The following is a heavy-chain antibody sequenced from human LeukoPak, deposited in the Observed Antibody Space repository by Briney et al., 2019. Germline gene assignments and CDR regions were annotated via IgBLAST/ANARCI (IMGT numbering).Heavy chain of an antibody. CDR3: AKGPRYCSSTSCYNWFDP. J-gene: IGHJ5*02. Sequence: PGRSLRLSCAASGFTFSSYAMNWVRQAPGKGLEWVAVISYDGSNKYYADSVKGRFTISRDSSENTLYLQMNSLRAEDTAVYYCAKGPRYCSSTSCYNWFDPWGQGTLVTVSS. V-gene: IGHV3-30-3*01. CDR1: GFTFSSYA. D-gene: IGHD2-2*01. CDR2: ISYDGSNK.